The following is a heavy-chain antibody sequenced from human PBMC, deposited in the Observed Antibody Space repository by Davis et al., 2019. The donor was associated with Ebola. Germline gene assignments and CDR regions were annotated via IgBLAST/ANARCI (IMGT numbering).Heavy chain of an antibody. V-gene: IGHV1-69*13. CDR2: ITPIFGTA. Sequence: SVKVSCKASGHTFTGYYMHWVRQAPGQGLEWMGGITPIFGTANYAQKFQGRVTITADESTSTAYMELSSLRSEDTAVYYCARDLTSGSYVDWFDPWGQGTLVTVSS. D-gene: IGHD1-26*01. J-gene: IGHJ5*02. CDR3: ARDLTSGSYVDWFDP. CDR1: GHTFTGYY.